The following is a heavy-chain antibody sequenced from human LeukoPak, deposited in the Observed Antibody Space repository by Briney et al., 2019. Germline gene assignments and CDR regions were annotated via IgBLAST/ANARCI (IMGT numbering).Heavy chain of an antibody. V-gene: IGHV1-69*05. D-gene: IGHD1-26*01. J-gene: IGHJ3*02. CDR2: IIPIFGTA. Sequence: GASVKVSCKASGGTFSSYAIGWVRQAPGQGLEWMGGIIPIFGTANYAQKFQGRVTITTDESTSTAYMELSSLRSEDTAVYYCARDLDNGSYEAFDIWGQGTMVTVSS. CDR1: GGTFSSYA. CDR3: ARDLDNGSYEAFDI.